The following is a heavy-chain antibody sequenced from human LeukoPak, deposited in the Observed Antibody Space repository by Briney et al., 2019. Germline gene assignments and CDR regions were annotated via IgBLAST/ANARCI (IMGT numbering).Heavy chain of an antibody. CDR3: AREQYYSDSSGYTTLFDY. CDR2: ISGSGGST. V-gene: IGHV3-23*01. D-gene: IGHD3-22*01. CDR1: GFTFSSYA. J-gene: IGHJ4*02. Sequence: GGSLRLSCAASGFTFSSYAMSWVRQAPGKGLEWVSAISGSGGSTYYADSVKGRFTISRDNSKNTLYLQMNSLRAEDTAVYYCAREQYYSDSSGYTTLFDYWGQGTLVTVSS.